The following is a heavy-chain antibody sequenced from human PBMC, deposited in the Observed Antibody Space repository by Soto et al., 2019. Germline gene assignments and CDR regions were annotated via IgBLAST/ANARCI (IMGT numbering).Heavy chain of an antibody. CDR1: GGSFSGYY. J-gene: IGHJ4*02. Sequence: SEPLSLTCAVYGGSFSGYYWSWIRQPPGKGLEWIGEINHSGSTNYNPSLKSRVTISVDTSKNQFSLKLKSVTAADTAMYYCARVKSYYYDSSGFANDYWGQGTLVTVSS. V-gene: IGHV4-34*01. CDR3: ARVKSYYYDSSGFANDY. CDR2: INHSGST. D-gene: IGHD3-22*01.